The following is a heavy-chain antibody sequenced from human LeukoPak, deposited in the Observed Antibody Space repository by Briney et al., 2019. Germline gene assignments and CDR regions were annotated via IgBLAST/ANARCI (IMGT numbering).Heavy chain of an antibody. CDR3: ARVLYFDWLLRVSVSWFDP. J-gene: IGHJ5*02. V-gene: IGHV4-39*07. CDR1: GGSISSSSYY. CDR2: IYYSGST. Sequence: PSQTLSLTCTVSGGSISSSSYYWGWIRQPPGKGLEWIGSIYYSGSTYYNPSLKGRVTISVDTSKNQFSLKLSSVTAADTAVYYCARVLYFDWLLRVSVSWFDPWGQGTLVTVSS. D-gene: IGHD3-9*01.